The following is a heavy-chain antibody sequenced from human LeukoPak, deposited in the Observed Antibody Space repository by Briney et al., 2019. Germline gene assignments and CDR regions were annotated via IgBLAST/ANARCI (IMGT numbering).Heavy chain of an antibody. J-gene: IGHJ4*02. CDR3: ARELPNYYDRYLFDY. CDR2: IYYSGST. Sequence: PSETLSLTCTVSGGSISSSSYYWGWIRQPPGKGLEWIGSIYYSGSTYYNPSLKSRVTISVDTSKNQFSLKLSSVTAADTAVYYCARELPNYYDRYLFDYWGQGTLVTVSS. D-gene: IGHD3-22*01. CDR1: GGSISSSSYY. V-gene: IGHV4-39*07.